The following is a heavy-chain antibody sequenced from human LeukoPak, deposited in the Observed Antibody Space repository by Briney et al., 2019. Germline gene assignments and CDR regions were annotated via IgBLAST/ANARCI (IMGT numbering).Heavy chain of an antibody. CDR1: GFTFDDYA. J-gene: IGHJ4*02. V-gene: IGHV3-9*01. D-gene: IGHD6-19*01. Sequence: AGGSLRLSCATSGFTFDDYAMHWVRQAPGKGLEWVAGVTWNSDNIDYAESVRGRFTISRDNAKNSLYLEMNSLRLEDTALYYCVKESEDSSGWATRYYFDYWGQGSLVTVS. CDR2: VTWNSDNI. CDR3: VKESEDSSGWATRYYFDY.